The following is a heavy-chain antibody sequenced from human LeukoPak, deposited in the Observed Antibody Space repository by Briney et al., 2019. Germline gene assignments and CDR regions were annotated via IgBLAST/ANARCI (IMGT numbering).Heavy chain of an antibody. V-gene: IGHV3-7*03. CDR2: IKQDGSEK. CDR1: GFTFSNYW. D-gene: IGHD3-22*01. CDR3: ARGSFYYDTSGYYYFDY. Sequence: PGGSLRLSCEASGFTFSNYWMHWVRQTPGKGLVWVANIKQDGSEKHYVDSVKGRFTISRDNAKNSLYLQMNSLRAEDTAVYYCARGSFYYDTSGYYYFDYWGQGTLVTVSS. J-gene: IGHJ4*02.